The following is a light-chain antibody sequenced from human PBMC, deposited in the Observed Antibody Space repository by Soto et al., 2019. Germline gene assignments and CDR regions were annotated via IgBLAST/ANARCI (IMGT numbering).Light chain of an antibody. Sequence: DIQMTQSPSSLSASVGDRVTITCRASQTITTYLNWFQQRPGKAPKLLIYGASSLQSGVPSRFSGSGSGTDFTLTISSLQPEDIATYYCQQSYSMPLTFGGGTKVEIK. V-gene: IGKV1-39*01. CDR2: GAS. J-gene: IGKJ4*01. CDR1: QTITTY. CDR3: QQSYSMPLT.